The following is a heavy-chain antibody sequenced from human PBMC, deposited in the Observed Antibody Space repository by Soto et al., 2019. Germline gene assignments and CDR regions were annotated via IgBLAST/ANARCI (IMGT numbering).Heavy chain of an antibody. CDR1: GYTFTSYY. CDR2: IIPIVGTA. V-gene: IGHV1-69*13. Sequence: SVKVSCKASGYTFTSYYMHWVRQAPGQGLEWMGGIIPIVGTASYAQKFQGRVTITADESTSTAYMELSSLRSEDTAVYYCAVVVAAQIDYWGQGTLVTVSS. CDR3: AVVVAAQIDY. D-gene: IGHD2-15*01. J-gene: IGHJ4*02.